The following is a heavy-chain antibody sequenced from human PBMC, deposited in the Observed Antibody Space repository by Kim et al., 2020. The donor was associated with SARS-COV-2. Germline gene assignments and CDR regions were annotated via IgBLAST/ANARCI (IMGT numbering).Heavy chain of an antibody. V-gene: IGHV4-39*01. CDR3: ARQAFGVVYPKGGYAFDP. J-gene: IGHJ5*02. Sequence: KSRVTISVDTSKNQFSLKLSSVTAADTAVYYCARQAFGVVYPKGGYAFDPWGQGTLVTVSS. D-gene: IGHD3-3*01.